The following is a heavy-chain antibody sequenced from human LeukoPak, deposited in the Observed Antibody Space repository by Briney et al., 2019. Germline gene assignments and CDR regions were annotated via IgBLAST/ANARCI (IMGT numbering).Heavy chain of an antibody. D-gene: IGHD3-10*01. J-gene: IGHJ5*02. CDR2: IYYSGST. V-gene: IGHV4-59*01. CDR1: GGSISSYH. CDR3: ARVVRGDNWFDP. Sequence: SETLSLTCTVSGGSISSYHWSWIRQPPGKGLEWIGYIYYSGSTNYNPSLKSRVTISVDTSKNQFSLKLSSVTAADTAVYYCARVVRGDNWFDPWGQGTLVTVSS.